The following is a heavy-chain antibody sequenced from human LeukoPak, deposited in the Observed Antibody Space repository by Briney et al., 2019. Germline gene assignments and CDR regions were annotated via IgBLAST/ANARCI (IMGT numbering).Heavy chain of an antibody. D-gene: IGHD2-2*01. CDR1: GGSISSYY. J-gene: IGHJ5*02. V-gene: IGHV4-59*12. CDR3: ARTVSSTSNNWFDP. Sequence: SETLSLTCSVSGGSISSYYWNWIRQPPGKGLEWIAYIHHSGSTKYNPSLQSRVTISMDTSKNQFSLKLSSVTAADTAVYYCARTVSSTSNNWFDPWGQGTLVTVSS. CDR2: IHHSGST.